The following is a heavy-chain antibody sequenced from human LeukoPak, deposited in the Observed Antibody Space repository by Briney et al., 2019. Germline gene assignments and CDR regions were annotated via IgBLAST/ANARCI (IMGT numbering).Heavy chain of an antibody. Sequence: GASVKVSCKTSGYPFTSYGVSWVRQAPGQGLAWMGWISGYNGVTRYPQTFQDRITVTTDTSASTVYMELKNLTSDDTAVYFCARDLSNFGDFWGQGTLITVSA. J-gene: IGHJ4*02. CDR2: ISGYNGVT. CDR1: GYPFTSYG. V-gene: IGHV1-18*01. CDR3: ARDLSNFGDF. D-gene: IGHD3-16*02.